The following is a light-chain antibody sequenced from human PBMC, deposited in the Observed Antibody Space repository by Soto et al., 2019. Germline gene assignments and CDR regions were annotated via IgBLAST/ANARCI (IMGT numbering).Light chain of an antibody. Sequence: QSVLTQPPSASGTPGQRGTISCSGSSSNIGSNTVNWYQQLPGTAPKLLIYSNNQRPSGVPDRFSGSKSGTSASLAISGLQSEDEADYYCAAWDDSLNGVVLGGGTKLTVL. V-gene: IGLV1-44*01. CDR1: SSNIGSNT. CDR3: AAWDDSLNGVV. J-gene: IGLJ2*01. CDR2: SNN.